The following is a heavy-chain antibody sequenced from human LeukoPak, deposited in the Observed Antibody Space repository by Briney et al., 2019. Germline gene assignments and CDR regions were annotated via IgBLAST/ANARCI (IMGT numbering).Heavy chain of an antibody. V-gene: IGHV1-18*01. J-gene: IGHJ4*02. CDR2: VSAYNVNT. CDR3: VKDYYGSSGEGPFDY. CDR1: GYTFTTYG. Sequence: GASLKVSCRASGYTFTTYGISWVRQAPGQGLEWMGWVSAYNVNTKYAQKFQGRVTVSTDTSTSTAYMELRSLRSDDSAVYYCVKDYYGSSGEGPFDYWGQGTLVTVSS. D-gene: IGHD3-22*01.